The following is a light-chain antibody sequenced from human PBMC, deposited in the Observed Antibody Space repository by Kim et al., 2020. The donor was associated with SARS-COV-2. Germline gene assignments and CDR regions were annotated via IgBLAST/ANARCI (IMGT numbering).Light chain of an antibody. CDR1: QAISSN. CDR3: QQYDSWPLT. J-gene: IGKJ4*01. V-gene: IGKV3-15*01. Sequence: EIVMTQSPATLSVSPRERATLSCRASQAISSNLAWYQQKPGQAPRLLIYGASTRATGIPARFSGSGSGTEFTLTITSLQSDDFVVYYCQQYDSWPLTFGGGTKVDIK. CDR2: GAS.